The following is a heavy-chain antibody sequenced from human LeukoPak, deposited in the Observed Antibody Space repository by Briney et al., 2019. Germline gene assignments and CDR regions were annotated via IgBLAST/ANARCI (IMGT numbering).Heavy chain of an antibody. Sequence: PSETLSLTCTVSGDSIRSYYWSWIRQPPGKGLEWIGYIYSSGSTNYNPSLKSRVNISIDTSENQFSLKLSSVTEADTDVYYCARRSWGSDFDYWGQGALVTVSS. V-gene: IGHV4-59*01. CDR3: ARRSWGSDFDY. CDR2: IYSSGST. D-gene: IGHD3-16*01. J-gene: IGHJ4*02. CDR1: GDSIRSYY.